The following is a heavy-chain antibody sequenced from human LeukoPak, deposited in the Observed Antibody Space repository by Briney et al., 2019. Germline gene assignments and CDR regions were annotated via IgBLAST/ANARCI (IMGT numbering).Heavy chain of an antibody. CDR3: ALPYGDGAFDY. V-gene: IGHV1-69*05. J-gene: IGHJ4*02. CDR2: IIPIFGTA. Sequence: GASVKVSCKASGGTFSSYAISWVRQAPGQGLEWMGGIIPIFGTANYAQKFQGRVTITRDTSASTAYMELSSLRSEDTAVYYCALPYGDGAFDYWGQGTLVTVSS. D-gene: IGHD4-17*01. CDR1: GGTFSSYA.